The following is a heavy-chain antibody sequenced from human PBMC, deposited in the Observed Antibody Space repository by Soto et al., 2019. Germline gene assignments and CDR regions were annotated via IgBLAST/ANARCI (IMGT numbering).Heavy chain of an antibody. V-gene: IGHV3-23*01. CDR1: GFSFTTYA. Sequence: EVQLLESGGGLVQPGGSLRLSCAASGFSFTTYAMTWVRQAPGKGLEWVSTVSGSGGNTYYADSVKGRFTISRDNSKNTLYLQVNSLRADDTAVYYCAKTRGYCGGDCYGFDYWGQGTLVTVSS. CDR2: VSGSGGNT. J-gene: IGHJ4*02. CDR3: AKTRGYCGGDCYGFDY. D-gene: IGHD2-21*02.